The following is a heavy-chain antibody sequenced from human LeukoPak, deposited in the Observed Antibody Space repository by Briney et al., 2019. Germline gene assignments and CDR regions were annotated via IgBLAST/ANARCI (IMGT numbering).Heavy chain of an antibody. CDR3: AKRRMVRGENYYYYYMDV. Sequence: GGSLRLSCAASGFTFSNYAMYWVRQTPGKGLQWVALISYDGSNKYSADSVKGRFTISRDNSKNTLYLQMNSLRAEDTAVYYCAKRRMVRGENYYYYYMDVWGKGTTVTISS. D-gene: IGHD3-10*01. V-gene: IGHV3-30*04. J-gene: IGHJ6*03. CDR1: GFTFSNYA. CDR2: ISYDGSNK.